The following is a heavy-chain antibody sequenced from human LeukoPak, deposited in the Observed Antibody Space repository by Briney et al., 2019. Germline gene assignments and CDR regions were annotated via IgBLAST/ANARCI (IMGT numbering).Heavy chain of an antibody. J-gene: IGHJ4*02. Sequence: GGSLRLSCAASGFTVTSNYMSWVRQAPGKGLEWVSVIYSDDSTYYADSVKGRFTISRDNSKNTLYLQMSNLRAEDTAVYYCASKRPGAYYFDYWGQGTLVTVSS. D-gene: IGHD6-25*01. CDR1: GFTVTSNY. CDR3: ASKRPGAYYFDY. CDR2: IYSDDST. V-gene: IGHV3-66*01.